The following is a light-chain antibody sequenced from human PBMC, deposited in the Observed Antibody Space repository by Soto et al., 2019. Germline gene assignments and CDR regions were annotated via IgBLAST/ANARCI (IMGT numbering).Light chain of an antibody. Sequence: EIVLTQSPATLSLSPGERPTLSCRASQSVSSYLAWYQQKPGQAPRLLIYDASNRATGIPARFSGSGSGTDFTLTISSLEPEAFAVYYCQQRSNWPPGGTFGQGTKVEIK. J-gene: IGKJ1*01. V-gene: IGKV3-11*01. CDR1: QSVSSY. CDR3: QQRSNWPPGGT. CDR2: DAS.